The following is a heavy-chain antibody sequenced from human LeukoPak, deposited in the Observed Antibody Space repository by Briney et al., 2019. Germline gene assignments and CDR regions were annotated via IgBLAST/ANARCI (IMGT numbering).Heavy chain of an antibody. J-gene: IGHJ4*02. CDR2: IYSGGTT. D-gene: IGHD4-17*01. V-gene: IGHV3-66*01. CDR1: GFTVTSNY. CDR3: ASKLTSGY. Sequence: PEGPLRLSCVVSGFTVTSNYMSWVRQAPGKGLEWVSVIYSGGTTNYADSVKGRFTVYRDNSKNTLYLQMNSLRAEDTAVYYCASKLTSGYWGQGTLVTVSS.